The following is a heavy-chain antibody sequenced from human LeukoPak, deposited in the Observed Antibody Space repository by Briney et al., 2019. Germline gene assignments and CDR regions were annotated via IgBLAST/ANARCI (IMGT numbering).Heavy chain of an antibody. CDR2: ISAYNGNT. CDR3: ARDTPGGYYYDSSGYYLNFPFDY. CDR1: GYTFTSYG. D-gene: IGHD3-22*01. J-gene: IGHJ4*02. Sequence: GASVKVSCKASGYTFTSYGISWVRQAPGQGLEWMGWISAYNGNTNYAQKLQGRVTMTTDTSTSTAYMELRSLRSDDTAVYYCARDTPGGYYYDSSGYYLNFPFDYWGQGTLVTVSS. V-gene: IGHV1-18*01.